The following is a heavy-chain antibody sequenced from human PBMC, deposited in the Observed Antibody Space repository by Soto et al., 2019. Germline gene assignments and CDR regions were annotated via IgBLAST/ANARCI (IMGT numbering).Heavy chain of an antibody. CDR1: GFTFSSYS. CDR2: ISSSSSYI. V-gene: IGHV3-21*01. J-gene: IGHJ6*02. Sequence: SLRLSCAASGFTFSSYSMNWVRQAPGKGLEWVSSISSSSSYIYYADSVKGRFTISRDNAKNSLYLQMNSLRAEDTAVYYCARGAGFGELSYYYYYGMDVWGQGTTVTVSS. CDR3: ARGAGFGELSYYYYYGMDV. D-gene: IGHD3-10*01.